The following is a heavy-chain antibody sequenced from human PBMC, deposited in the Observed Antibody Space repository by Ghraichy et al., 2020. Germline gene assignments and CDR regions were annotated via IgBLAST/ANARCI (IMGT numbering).Heavy chain of an antibody. Sequence: GGSLRLSCAASGFTFDDYAMHWVRQAPGKGLEWVSGISWNSGSIGYADSVKGRFTISRDNAKNSLYLQMNSLRAEDTALYYCAKDIGSSSSPEYYYYGMDVWGQGTTVTVSS. D-gene: IGHD6-6*01. CDR3: AKDIGSSSSPEYYYYGMDV. CDR1: GFTFDDYA. V-gene: IGHV3-9*01. CDR2: ISWNSGSI. J-gene: IGHJ6*02.